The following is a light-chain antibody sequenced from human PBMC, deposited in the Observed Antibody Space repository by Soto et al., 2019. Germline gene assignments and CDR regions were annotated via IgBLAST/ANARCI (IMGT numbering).Light chain of an antibody. V-gene: IGLV1-44*01. CDR3: AAWDDSLNGPYV. CDR1: SSNIGSNN. J-gene: IGLJ1*01. Sequence: QSVLTQPPSASGTPGQRVTISCSGSSSNIGSNNVNWYQQVPGTAPKLLIYNNNQRPSGVPDRFSGSKSGTSGSLAISGLQSEDEADYYCAAWDDSLNGPYVFGTGTKVTV. CDR2: NNN.